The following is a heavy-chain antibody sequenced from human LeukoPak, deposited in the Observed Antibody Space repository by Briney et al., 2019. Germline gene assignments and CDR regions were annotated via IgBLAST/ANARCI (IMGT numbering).Heavy chain of an antibody. CDR3: AKVSGSWSYYFDY. Sequence: GGSLRLSCAVSGFTFSSYAMSWVRQAPGKGLEWVSAISGSGGSTYYADSVKGRFTISRDNSKNTLYLQMNSLRAEDTAVYYCAKVSGSWSYYFDYWGQGTLVTVSS. J-gene: IGHJ4*02. V-gene: IGHV3-23*01. CDR2: ISGSGGST. CDR1: GFTFSSYA. D-gene: IGHD6-13*01.